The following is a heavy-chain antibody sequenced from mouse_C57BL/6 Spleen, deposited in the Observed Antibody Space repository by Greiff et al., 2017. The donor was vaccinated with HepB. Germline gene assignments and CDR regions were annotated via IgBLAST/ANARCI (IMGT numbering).Heavy chain of an antibody. Sequence: QVQLQQPGAELVRPGSSVKLSCKASGYTFTSYWMDWVKQRPGQGLEWIGNIYTSDSETHYNQKFKDKAILTVDKSSSTAYMQLSSLTSEDSAVYYCARSLNWDWGQGTTLTVSS. CDR2: IYTSDSET. J-gene: IGHJ2*01. V-gene: IGHV1-61*01. CDR3: ARSLNWD. D-gene: IGHD4-1*01. CDR1: GYTFTSYW.